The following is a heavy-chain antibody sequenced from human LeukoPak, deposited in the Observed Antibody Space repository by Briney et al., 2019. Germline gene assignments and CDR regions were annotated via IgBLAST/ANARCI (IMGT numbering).Heavy chain of an antibody. Sequence: ASVKVSCKASGYTFTSYGISWVRQAPGQGLEWMGWISAYNGNTNYAQKLQDRVTMTTDTSTSTAYMELRSLRSDDTAVYYCARDRPIVVVPAAPNDFDYWGQGTLVTVSS. V-gene: IGHV1-18*01. D-gene: IGHD2-2*01. CDR1: GYTFTSYG. CDR2: ISAYNGNT. J-gene: IGHJ4*02. CDR3: ARDRPIVVVPAAPNDFDY.